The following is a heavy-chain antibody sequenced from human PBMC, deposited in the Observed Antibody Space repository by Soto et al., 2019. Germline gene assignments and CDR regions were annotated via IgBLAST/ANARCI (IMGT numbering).Heavy chain of an antibody. D-gene: IGHD5-12*01. CDR2: IYYSGNT. V-gene: IGHV4-59*01. CDR1: GGSISYYY. J-gene: IGHJ4*02. Sequence: SETLSLTCTVSGGSISYYYWGWIRQPPGKGLEWIGSIYYSGNTHYNPSLKSRVTISVDTSMNQFSLNLDSVTAVDSAVYYCVRGGYVHAFDYWGQGALVTVSS. CDR3: VRGGYVHAFDY.